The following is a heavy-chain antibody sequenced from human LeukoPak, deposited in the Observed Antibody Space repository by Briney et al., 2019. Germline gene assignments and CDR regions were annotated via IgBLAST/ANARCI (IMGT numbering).Heavy chain of an antibody. Sequence: SETLSLTCGVSGHSFSSDSFWGWIPQPPGQGLEWIGSIHERGSTFYNPSLKRRVTISIDTSKNQFSLNVNSVTAADTAVYYCARAARPSNSWFDPWGQGTVVTVSS. CDR1: GHSFSSDSF. J-gene: IGHJ5*02. V-gene: IGHV4-38-2*01. D-gene: IGHD6-6*01. CDR3: ARAARPSNSWFDP. CDR2: IHERGST.